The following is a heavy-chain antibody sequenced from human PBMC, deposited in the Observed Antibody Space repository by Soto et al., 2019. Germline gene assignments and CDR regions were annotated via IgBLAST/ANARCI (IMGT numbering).Heavy chain of an antibody. CDR3: ARVPDR. CDR2: IYNSGST. J-gene: IGHJ5*02. CDR1: VGSISSGGYS. Sequence: QLQLKESAPGLVKPSQTLSLTGPALVGSISSGGYSGSWFRQPPGKGLEWIGYIYNSGSTYYNPSLKSRVTISVDRSKNQFSLKLSSVTAADTAVYYCARVPDRWGQGTLVTVSS. V-gene: IGHV4-30-2*01. D-gene: IGHD2-2*01.